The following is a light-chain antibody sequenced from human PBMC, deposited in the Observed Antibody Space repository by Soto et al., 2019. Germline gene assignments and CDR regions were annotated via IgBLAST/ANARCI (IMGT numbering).Light chain of an antibody. V-gene: IGKV3-15*01. CDR1: QSVRSN. Sequence: EIVMTQSPATLSVSPGERATLSCRASQSVRSNLAWYQQQPCQAPRLLIYGASTRATGIPARFSGSGSGTEFTLTISSLQSEDFAVYYCQHYNNWPPWTFGQGTKVEIK. CDR3: QHYNNWPPWT. CDR2: GAS. J-gene: IGKJ1*01.